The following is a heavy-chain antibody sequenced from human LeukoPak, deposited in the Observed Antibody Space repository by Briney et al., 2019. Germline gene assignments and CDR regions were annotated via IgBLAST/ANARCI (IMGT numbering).Heavy chain of an antibody. Sequence: GGSLRLSCAASGFTFSSNGMSWVRQAPGKGLEWVSAISGSSDNTYYADSVKGRFTISRDNAKNSLYLQMNSLRAEDTAVYFCARATWDPNYYYYMDVWGSGTTVTISS. CDR2: ISGSSDNT. D-gene: IGHD1-26*01. CDR1: GFTFSSNG. CDR3: ARATWDPNYYYYMDV. J-gene: IGHJ6*03. V-gene: IGHV3-23*01.